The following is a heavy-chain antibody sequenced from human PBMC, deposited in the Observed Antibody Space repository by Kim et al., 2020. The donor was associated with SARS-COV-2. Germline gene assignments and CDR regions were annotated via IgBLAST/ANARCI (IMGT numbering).Heavy chain of an antibody. J-gene: IGHJ6*02. CDR3: TTDPYSGSYYYGMDV. D-gene: IGHD1-26*01. CDR2: T. Sequence: TDYAAPVKGRFTISRDDSKTTLYLQMNSLKTEDTAVYYCTTDPYSGSYYYGMDVWGQGTTVTVSS. V-gene: IGHV3-15*01.